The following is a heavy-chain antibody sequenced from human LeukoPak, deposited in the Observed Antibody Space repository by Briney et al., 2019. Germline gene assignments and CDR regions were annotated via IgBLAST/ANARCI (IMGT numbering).Heavy chain of an antibody. CDR1: GFTFSSYG. J-gene: IGHJ3*02. V-gene: IGHV3-30*03. Sequence: GGSLRLSCADSGFTFSSYGMNWVRQAPGKGLEWVAVISYDGSENYYADSVKGRFTISRDNSKNTLYLQMNSVRLEDTAVYFCARVLRGFGSGTSGSVGGFDIWGQGTMVTVSS. D-gene: IGHD3-10*01. CDR3: ARVLRGFGSGTSGSVGGFDI. CDR2: ISYDGSEN.